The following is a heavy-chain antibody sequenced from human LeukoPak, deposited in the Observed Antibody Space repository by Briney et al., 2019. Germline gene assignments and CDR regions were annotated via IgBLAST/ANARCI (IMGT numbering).Heavy chain of an antibody. CDR1: GFTVSSNY. Sequence: GGSLRLSCAASGFTVSSNYMSWVHQAPGKGLEWVSVIYSGGSTYYADSVKGRFTISRDNSKNTLYLQMNSLRAEDTAVYYCAGMVRGVGEFDYWGQGTLVTVSS. J-gene: IGHJ4*02. CDR3: AGMVRGVGEFDY. CDR2: IYSGGST. D-gene: IGHD3-10*01. V-gene: IGHV3-53*01.